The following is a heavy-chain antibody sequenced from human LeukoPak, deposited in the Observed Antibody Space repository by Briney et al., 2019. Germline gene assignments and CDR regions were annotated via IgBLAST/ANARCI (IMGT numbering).Heavy chain of an antibody. Sequence: GGSLRLSCAASGFTFSDYYMSWIRQAPGKGLEWVSYISSSGSTIYYADSVKGRFTISRDNAKNSLYLQMNSLRAEDTAVYYCAGRSTYYYDSGGYPWGQGTLVTVSS. J-gene: IGHJ5*02. CDR2: ISSSGSTI. D-gene: IGHD3-22*01. V-gene: IGHV3-11*01. CDR3: AGRSTYYYDSGGYP. CDR1: GFTFSDYY.